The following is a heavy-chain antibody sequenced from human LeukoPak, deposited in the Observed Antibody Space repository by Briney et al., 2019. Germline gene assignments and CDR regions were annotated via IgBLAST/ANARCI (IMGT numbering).Heavy chain of an antibody. D-gene: IGHD1-26*01. Sequence: PGGSLRLSCAASGFTFSDHYMDWVRQAPGKGLEWVGRTRNKANSYTTEYAASVKGRFTISRDDSKNSLYLQMNSLKTEDTAVYYCARAPHLSGAFDVWGQGTMVTVSS. CDR2: TRNKANSYTT. J-gene: IGHJ3*01. CDR1: GFTFSDHY. CDR3: ARAPHLSGAFDV. V-gene: IGHV3-72*01.